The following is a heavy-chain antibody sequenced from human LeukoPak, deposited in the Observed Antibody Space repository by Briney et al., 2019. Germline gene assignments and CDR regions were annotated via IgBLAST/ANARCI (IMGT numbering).Heavy chain of an antibody. CDR3: AREVVAAKGGNWFDP. CDR1: GGSFSDYY. Sequence: PSETLSLTCAVYGGSFSDYYWTWIRQPPGKGLEWIGEINHSGSPNNNPSLKSRVSISFDTSKNQFSLKLSSVTAADTAVYYCAREVVAAKGGNWFDPWGQGTLVTVSS. CDR2: INHSGSP. J-gene: IGHJ5*02. V-gene: IGHV4-34*01. D-gene: IGHD2-15*01.